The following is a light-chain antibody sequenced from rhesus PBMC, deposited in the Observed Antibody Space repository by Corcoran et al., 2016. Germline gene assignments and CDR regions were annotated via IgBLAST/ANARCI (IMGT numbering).Light chain of an antibody. CDR3: QQGYNTPFT. J-gene: IGKJ3*01. CDR1: QGISSW. Sequence: DIQMTQSPSSLSASVGDKVTITCRASQGISSWLAWYQQKPGKAPKLLIYAASSLQSGIPSRFSGSGSRTDYTLTISSLQPEDFATYYCQQGYNTPFTFGPGTKLDIK. V-gene: IGKV1-18*01. CDR2: AAS.